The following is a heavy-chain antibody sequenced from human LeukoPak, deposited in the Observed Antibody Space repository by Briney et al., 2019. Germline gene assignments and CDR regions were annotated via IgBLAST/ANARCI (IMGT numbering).Heavy chain of an antibody. CDR2: IKPDGSEK. J-gene: IGHJ4*02. Sequence: GGSLRLSCAASGFTFTTYWMSWVRQAPGKGLEWVANIKPDGSEKNYVDSVKGRFSISRDNAKNSLHLQMNSLRAEDTAVYYCARSLWPEDYWGQGTLVPVSS. D-gene: IGHD3-10*01. V-gene: IGHV3-7*01. CDR1: GFTFTTYW. CDR3: ARSLWPEDY.